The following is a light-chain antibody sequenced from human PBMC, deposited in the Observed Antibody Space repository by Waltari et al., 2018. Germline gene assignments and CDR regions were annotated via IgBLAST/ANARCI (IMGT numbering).Light chain of an antibody. CDR2: AAS. Sequence: DIQMTQSPSSLSASVGDRVAITCRPSQNISSYLNWYQQKPGKAPQLLIYAASNLQSGVPSRFSGGGSGTDFTLTISSLQPEDFATYYCQQTYTTPRTFGQGTKLEIK. J-gene: IGKJ2*01. V-gene: IGKV1-39*01. CDR3: QQTYTTPRT. CDR1: QNISSY.